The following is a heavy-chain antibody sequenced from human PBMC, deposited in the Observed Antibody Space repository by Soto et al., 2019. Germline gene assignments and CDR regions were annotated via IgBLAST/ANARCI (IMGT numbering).Heavy chain of an antibody. J-gene: IGHJ4*02. Sequence: PGGSLRLSCAASGFTFSSYSMNWVRQAPGKGLEWVSSVDSSSSYIYYADSLKGRFTISRDNAKNSLYLQMNSLRAEDTAVYYCARKPEYYDDTSGYYSLDYWGQGTLVTVSS. CDR3: ARKPEYYDDTSGYYSLDY. D-gene: IGHD3-22*01. CDR1: GFTFSSYS. V-gene: IGHV3-21*01. CDR2: VDSSSSYI.